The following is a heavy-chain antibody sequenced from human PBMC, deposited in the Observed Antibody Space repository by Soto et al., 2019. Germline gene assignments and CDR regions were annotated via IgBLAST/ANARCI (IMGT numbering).Heavy chain of an antibody. J-gene: IGHJ6*02. Sequence: PWDSLKISCKGSGYSFAGYWITWVRQKPGKGLEWMGIIYPDDSDTRYSPSFQGQVTFSADKSITTVYLQWSSLKASDSAMYYCERHGFCSGGSCYSSYYYGMDVWGQGNTVTLSS. V-gene: IGHV5-51*01. CDR3: ERHGFCSGGSCYSSYYYGMDV. CDR2: IYPDDSDT. D-gene: IGHD2-15*01. CDR1: GYSFAGYW.